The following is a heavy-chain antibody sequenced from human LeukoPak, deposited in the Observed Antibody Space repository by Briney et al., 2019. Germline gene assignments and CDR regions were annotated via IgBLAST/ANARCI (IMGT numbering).Heavy chain of an antibody. Sequence: GASVKVSCKASGYTFTSYAMHWVRQTPGQRLEWMGWINAGNGNTKYSQKFQGRVTITRDTSASTAYMELSSLRSEDTAVYYCARDRGYYGSGSYSPFDPWGQGTLVTVSS. CDR2: INAGNGNT. J-gene: IGHJ5*02. D-gene: IGHD3-10*01. CDR1: GYTFTSYA. CDR3: ARDRGYYGSGSYSPFDP. V-gene: IGHV1-3*01.